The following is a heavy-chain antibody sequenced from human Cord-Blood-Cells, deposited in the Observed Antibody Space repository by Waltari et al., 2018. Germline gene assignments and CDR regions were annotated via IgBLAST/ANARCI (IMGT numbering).Heavy chain of an antibody. J-gene: IGHJ4*02. Sequence: EVQLVESGGGLVQPGGSLRLSCAASGFTFSSYSMNWVRQPPGKGLEWVSYISSSSSTIYYADSVKGRFTISRDNAKNSLYLQMNSLRAEDTAVYYCARDLDYYGSGSLPGYWGQGTLVTVSS. CDR2: ISSSSSTI. CDR3: ARDLDYYGSGSLPGY. D-gene: IGHD3-10*01. V-gene: IGHV3-48*01. CDR1: GFTFSSYS.